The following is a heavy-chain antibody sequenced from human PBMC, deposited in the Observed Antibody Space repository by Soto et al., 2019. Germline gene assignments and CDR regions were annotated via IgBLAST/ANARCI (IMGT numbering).Heavy chain of an antibody. V-gene: IGHV4-38-2*01. Sequence: SGTLSLTCAVSGYSISSGYYWGWIRQPPGKGLEWIGSIYHSGSTYYNPSLKSRVTISVDTSKNQFSLKLSSVTAADTAVYYCARGYYYDSSGYLTPFDYWGQGTLVTVSS. CDR3: ARGYYYDSSGYLTPFDY. J-gene: IGHJ4*02. CDR1: GYSISSGYY. D-gene: IGHD3-22*01. CDR2: IYHSGST.